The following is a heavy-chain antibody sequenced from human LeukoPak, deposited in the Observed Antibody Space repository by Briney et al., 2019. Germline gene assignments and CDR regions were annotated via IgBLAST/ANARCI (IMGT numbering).Heavy chain of an antibody. V-gene: IGHV1-2*02. CDR2: INPNSGGT. Sequence: ASVKVSCKASGYTFTGYYMHWVRQAPGQGLEWMGWINPNSGGTNYAQKFQGRVTMTRDTSISTAYMELSRLRSDDTAVYYCVRDANDYGDYGAFDIWGQGTMVTVSS. J-gene: IGHJ3*02. D-gene: IGHD4-17*01. CDR3: VRDANDYGDYGAFDI. CDR1: GYTFTGYY.